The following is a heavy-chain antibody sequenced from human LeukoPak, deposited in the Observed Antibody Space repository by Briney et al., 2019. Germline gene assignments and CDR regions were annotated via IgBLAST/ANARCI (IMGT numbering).Heavy chain of an antibody. CDR3: AKPSQGSVLRFLEWSFDY. J-gene: IGHJ4*02. CDR2: ISGSGGST. V-gene: IGHV3-23*01. D-gene: IGHD3-3*01. CDR1: GFTFSSYA. Sequence: PGGSLRLSCAASGFTFSSYAMSWVRQAPGEGLEWVSVISGSGGSTYYADSVKGRFTISRDNSKNTLYLQMNSLRAEDTAVYYCAKPSQGSVLRFLEWSFDYWGQGTLVTVSS.